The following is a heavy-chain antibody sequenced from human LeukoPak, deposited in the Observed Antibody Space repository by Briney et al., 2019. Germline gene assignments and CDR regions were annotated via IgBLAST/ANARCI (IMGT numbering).Heavy chain of an antibody. CDR1: GFTLSNSD. Sequence: PGGSLRLSCAASGFTLSNSDMHWVRQAPGKGLEWVAVVSYDGSNKYYADSVKGRFTISRDNSKNTLSMQMNRLRAEDTAVYYCAKGGREAGTVGYWGQGTLVTVSS. CDR3: AKGGREAGTVGY. CDR2: VSYDGSNK. D-gene: IGHD6-19*01. J-gene: IGHJ4*02. V-gene: IGHV3-30*18.